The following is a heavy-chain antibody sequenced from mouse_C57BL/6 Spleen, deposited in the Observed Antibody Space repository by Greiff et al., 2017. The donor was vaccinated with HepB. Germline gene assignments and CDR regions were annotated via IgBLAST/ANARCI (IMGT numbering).Heavy chain of an antibody. CDR3: ARSSYYGSSHFDY. Sequence: VQLQQPGAELVMPGASVKLSCKASGYTFTSYWMHWVKQRPGQGLEWIGEIDPSDSYTNYNQQFKGKSTLTVDKSSSTAYMQLSSLTSEDSAVYDCARSSYYGSSHFDYWGQGTTLTVSS. V-gene: IGHV1-69*01. J-gene: IGHJ2*01. D-gene: IGHD1-1*01. CDR2: IDPSDSYT. CDR1: GYTFTSYW.